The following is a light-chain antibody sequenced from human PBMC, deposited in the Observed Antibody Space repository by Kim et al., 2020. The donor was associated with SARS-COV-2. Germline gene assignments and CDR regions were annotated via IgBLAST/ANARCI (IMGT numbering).Light chain of an antibody. Sequence: SSELTQDPVVSVALGQTVRITCQGDSLRSYSANWYQQKPRQAPLLVIYGKNNRPAGIPDRFSGSSSGSTASLTITGAQAEDEADYYCDSRDSSGNHLLFGGGTQLTVL. CDR3: DSRDSSGNHLL. CDR2: GKN. V-gene: IGLV3-19*01. J-gene: IGLJ3*02. CDR1: SLRSYS.